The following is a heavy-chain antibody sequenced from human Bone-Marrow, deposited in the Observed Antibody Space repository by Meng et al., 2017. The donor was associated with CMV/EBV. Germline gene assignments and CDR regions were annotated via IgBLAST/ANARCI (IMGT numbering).Heavy chain of an antibody. CDR2: IYWNDDK. CDR1: DGSISNYYW. D-gene: IGHD4-23*01. CDR3: AHSIWDDYGGNNLGY. J-gene: IGHJ4*02. V-gene: IGHV2-5*01. Sequence: TLSLTCTVSDGSISNYYWNWIRQPPGKALEWLALIYWNDDKRYSPSLKSRLTITKDTSKNQVVLTMTNMDPVDTATYYCAHSIWDDYGGNNLGYWGQGTLVTVSS.